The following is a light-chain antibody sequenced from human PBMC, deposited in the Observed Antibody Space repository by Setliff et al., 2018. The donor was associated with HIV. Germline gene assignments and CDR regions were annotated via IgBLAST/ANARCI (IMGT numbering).Light chain of an antibody. CDR2: NND. J-gene: IGLJ2*01. V-gene: IGLV1-47*02. CDR3: ATSDDSMSAVV. CDR1: GSNIGRNS. Sequence: QSVLTQPHSTSGTPGQKVTISCSGSGSNIGRNSVFWYQQLPGTAPKLLMYNNDQRPSGVPDRFSGSKSGTSASLAISDPRSGDEADYYCATSDDSMSAVVFGGGTKVTVL.